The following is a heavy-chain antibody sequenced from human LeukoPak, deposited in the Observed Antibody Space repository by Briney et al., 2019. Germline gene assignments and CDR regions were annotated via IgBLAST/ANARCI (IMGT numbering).Heavy chain of an antibody. Sequence: SGGSLRLSFAPSGFTFDNFATTWVRQAPGKGLEWVSEITGSGGSTYYADSVKGRFTISRDNSKNTLYLQMNSLRAEATAIYYCARELFDFDYWGQGTLVTVSS. CDR1: GFTFDNFA. V-gene: IGHV3-23*01. J-gene: IGHJ4*02. CDR3: ARELFDFDY. CDR2: ITGSGGST. D-gene: IGHD3-10*01.